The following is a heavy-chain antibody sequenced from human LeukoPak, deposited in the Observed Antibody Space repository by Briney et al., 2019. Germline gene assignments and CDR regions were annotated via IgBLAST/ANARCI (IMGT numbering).Heavy chain of an antibody. CDR3: VRVDGVVMD. D-gene: IGHD3-3*01. CDR2: IYYSGST. J-gene: IGHJ4*02. Sequence: SETLSLTCTVSGGSISSYYWSWIRQPPGKGLEWIGYIYYSGSTNYNPSLKSRVTISVDTSKNQFSLKLSSVTAADTAVYYCVRVDGVVMDWGQGTLVTVSS. CDR1: GGSISSYY. V-gene: IGHV4-59*01.